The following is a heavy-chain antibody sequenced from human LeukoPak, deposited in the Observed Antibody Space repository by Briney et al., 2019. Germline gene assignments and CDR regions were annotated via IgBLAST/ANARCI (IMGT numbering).Heavy chain of an antibody. CDR3: STGSGHAFDI. V-gene: IGHV3-74*01. CDR2: INSDGSST. D-gene: IGHD3-10*01. Sequence: PGGPLRLSCAASGFTFSSYWMHWVRQVPGKGRVWVSRINSDGSSTSYADSVKGRFTISRDNAKNPLYVQMNSLRAEDTAVYYCSTGSGHAFDIWGRGTMVTVSS. J-gene: IGHJ3*02. CDR1: GFTFSSYW.